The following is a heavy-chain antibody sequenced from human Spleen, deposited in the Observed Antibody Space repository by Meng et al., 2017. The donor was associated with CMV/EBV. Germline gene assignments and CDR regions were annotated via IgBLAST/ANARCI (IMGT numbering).Heavy chain of an antibody. CDR3: AREWRRRRYDGNYYVPDGFDI. CDR2: INPSGGST. V-gene: IGHV1-46*01. J-gene: IGHJ3*02. CDR1: GYTFTSYY. D-gene: IGHD1-26*01. Sequence: ASVKVSCKASGYTFTSYYMHWVRQAPGQGLEWMGIINPSGGSTSYAQKFQGRVTMTRDTSTSTVYMELSSLRTDDTALYYCAREWRRRRYDGNYYVPDGFDIWGQGTMVTVSS.